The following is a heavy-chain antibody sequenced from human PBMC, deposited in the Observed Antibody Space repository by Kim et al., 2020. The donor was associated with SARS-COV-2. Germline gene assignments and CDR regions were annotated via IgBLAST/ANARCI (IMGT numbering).Heavy chain of an antibody. Sequence: GGSLRLSCAASGFTFSTHWMYWVRQAPGKGLVWVSRINSDGSTTDYADSVRGRFTISRDNAKNTLDLQMNSLRVEDTAVYYCGRGGTSGFYWGQGTLVTV. V-gene: IGHV3-74*01. CDR1: GFTFSTHW. D-gene: IGHD6-19*01. CDR3: GRGGTSGFY. CDR2: INSDGSTT. J-gene: IGHJ4*02.